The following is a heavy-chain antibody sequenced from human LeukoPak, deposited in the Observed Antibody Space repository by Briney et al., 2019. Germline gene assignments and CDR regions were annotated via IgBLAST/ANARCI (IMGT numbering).Heavy chain of an antibody. D-gene: IGHD6-13*01. CDR2: ISYDGSNK. Sequence: PGGSLRLSCAASGFTFSSYGMHWVRQAPGKGLEWVAVISYDGSNKYYADSVKGRFTISRDNSKNTLYLQMNSLRAEDTAVYYCAKDRPGIAAAGTPDYWGQGTLVTVPS. J-gene: IGHJ4*02. CDR3: AKDRPGIAAAGTPDY. V-gene: IGHV3-30*18. CDR1: GFTFSSYG.